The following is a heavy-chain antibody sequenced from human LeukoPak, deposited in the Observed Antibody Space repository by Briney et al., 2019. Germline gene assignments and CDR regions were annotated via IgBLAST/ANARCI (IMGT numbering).Heavy chain of an antibody. J-gene: IGHJ4*02. V-gene: IGHV1-18*01. CDR1: GYTFTSYG. Sequence: ASVKVSCKASGYTFTSYGISWVRQAPGQGPEWMGWISAYNGNTNYAQKLQGRVTMTTDTSTSTAYMELRSLRSDDTAVYYCARAPADIVVVPAATFDYWGQGTLVTVSS. CDR3: ARAPADIVVVPAATFDY. CDR2: ISAYNGNT. D-gene: IGHD2-2*01.